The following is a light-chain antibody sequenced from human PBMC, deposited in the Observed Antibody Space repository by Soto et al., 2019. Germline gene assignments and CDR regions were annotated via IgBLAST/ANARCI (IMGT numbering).Light chain of an antibody. J-gene: IGKJ3*01. CDR3: QNYYRAPFT. CDR2: AAS. CDR1: QGISDY. Sequence: DIQMTQSPSSLSAFLGDRVTITCRASQGISDYLVWYQQKPGKVPKLLIYAASTLQSGVPPRFSGTGSGTDFTLTISSLQPEDVATYYCQNYYRAPFTFGPGTKVHIK. V-gene: IGKV1-27*01.